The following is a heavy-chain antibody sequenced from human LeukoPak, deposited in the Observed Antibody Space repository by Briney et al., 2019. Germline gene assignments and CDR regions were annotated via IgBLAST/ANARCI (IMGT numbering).Heavy chain of an antibody. D-gene: IGHD3-3*01. Sequence: GGSLRLSCAASGFTFSTYAMHWVRQAPGKGLEWVALISYDGNNKYYADSVKGRFTISRDNSMNTLYLQMNSLRAEDTAVFHCARESYYDFWSGWDYWGQGTLVTVSS. CDR3: ARESYYDFWSGWDY. CDR2: ISYDGNNK. CDR1: GFTFSTYA. V-gene: IGHV3-30*04. J-gene: IGHJ4*02.